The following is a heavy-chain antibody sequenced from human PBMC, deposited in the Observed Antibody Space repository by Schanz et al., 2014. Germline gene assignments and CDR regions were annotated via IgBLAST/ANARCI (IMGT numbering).Heavy chain of an antibody. V-gene: IGHV3-23*01. CDR3: VRDSFFAFDY. J-gene: IGHJ4*02. CDR2: INTGGDST. D-gene: IGHD3-3*01. CDR1: GFTFSSYA. Sequence: EVQLLESGGGLVQPGGSLRLSCAASGFTFSSYAMTWVRQAPGKGLEWVSAINTGGDSTYYADSVKGRFTISRDNAKNSLYLQMTSLRAEDTAVYYCVRDSFFAFDYWGQGTLVTVSS.